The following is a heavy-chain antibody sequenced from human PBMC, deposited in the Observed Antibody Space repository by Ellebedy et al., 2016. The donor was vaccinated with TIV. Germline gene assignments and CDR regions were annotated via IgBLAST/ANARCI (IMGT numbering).Heavy chain of an antibody. CDR1: GFTFSTYV. D-gene: IGHD5-12*01. V-gene: IGHV3-48*04. Sequence: GESLKISCAASGFTFSTYVMNWVRQAPGKGLEWIAYINTSSTTTHYTDSVRGRFTISRDDAKDSLYLQMNSLRAEDTAVYYCARDRGYDTFDYWGQGILVTVSS. J-gene: IGHJ4*02. CDR2: INTSSTTT. CDR3: ARDRGYDTFDY.